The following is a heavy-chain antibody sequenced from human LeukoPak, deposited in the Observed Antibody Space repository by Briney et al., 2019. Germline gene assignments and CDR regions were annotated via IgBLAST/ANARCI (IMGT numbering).Heavy chain of an antibody. CDR3: AREIGQLGGAFDI. CDR1: GFTFNNYW. CDR2: IYGGPTA. J-gene: IGHJ3*02. D-gene: IGHD7-27*01. Sequence: GGSLRLSCAASGFTFNNYWMHWVRQAPGKGLEWVSVIYGGPTAYYADSVKDRFTISRDNPKNTLNLQMNSLRSEDTAVYYCAREIGQLGGAFDIWGQGKMVTVSS. V-gene: IGHV3-53*01.